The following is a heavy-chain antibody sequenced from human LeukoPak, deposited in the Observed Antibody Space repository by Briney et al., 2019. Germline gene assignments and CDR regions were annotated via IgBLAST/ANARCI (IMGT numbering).Heavy chain of an antibody. CDR2: IWYDGSNK. J-gene: IGHJ4*02. CDR3: ARGFDSGYDFGY. Sequence: QPGRSLRLSCAASGFTFSTYGMHWVRQAPGKGLEWVAVIWYDGSNKYYIDSVGGRFTISRDNSKNTLYLQMNSLRAEDTAVYYCARGFDSGYDFGYWGQGTLVTVSS. V-gene: IGHV3-33*08. CDR1: GFTFSTYG. D-gene: IGHD5-12*01.